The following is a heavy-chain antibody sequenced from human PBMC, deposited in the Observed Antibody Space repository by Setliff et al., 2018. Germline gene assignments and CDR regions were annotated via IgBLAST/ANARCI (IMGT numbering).Heavy chain of an antibody. CDR1: GASISRTSYY. CDR2: VSFSGST. Sequence: KPSETLSLTCNVSGASISRTSYYWAWIRQPPGKGLEWIGSVSFSGSTYYNPSLKSRATISVDTSKNQFSLRLTSVTAADTAVYYCAREYYYARSRNFDYWGQGTLVTVSS. J-gene: IGHJ4*02. CDR3: AREYYYARSRNFDY. D-gene: IGHD3-22*01. V-gene: IGHV4-39*07.